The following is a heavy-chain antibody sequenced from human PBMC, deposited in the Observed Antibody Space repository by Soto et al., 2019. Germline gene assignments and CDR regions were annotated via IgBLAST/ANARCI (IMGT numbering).Heavy chain of an antibody. J-gene: IGHJ4*02. D-gene: IGHD2-2*01. CDR2: IYSGGST. CDR3: ARGYCSSTSCYDY. CDR1: GFTVSSNY. Sequence: EVQLVESGGGLVQPGGSLRLSCAASGFTVSSNYMSWVRQAPGKGLEWVSVIYSGGSTYYADSVKGRFTNSRQNSKNTLYLQMNSLRAEDTDVYYCARGYCSSTSCYDYWGQGTLVTVSS. V-gene: IGHV3-53*04.